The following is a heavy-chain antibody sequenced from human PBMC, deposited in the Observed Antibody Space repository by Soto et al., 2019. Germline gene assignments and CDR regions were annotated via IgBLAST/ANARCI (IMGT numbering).Heavy chain of an antibody. J-gene: IGHJ6*02. Sequence: GASVKVSCKASGYTFTGYYMHWVRQAPGQGLEWMGWINPNSGGTNYAQKFQGWVTMTRDTSISTAYMELSRLRSDDTAVYYCAREALLWFGELPKSNGMDVWGQGTTVTVSS. D-gene: IGHD3-10*01. CDR3: AREALLWFGELPKSNGMDV. CDR1: GYTFTGYY. V-gene: IGHV1-2*04. CDR2: INPNSGGT.